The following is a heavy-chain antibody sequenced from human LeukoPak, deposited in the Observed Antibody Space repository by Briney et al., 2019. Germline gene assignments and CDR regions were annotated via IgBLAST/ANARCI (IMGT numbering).Heavy chain of an antibody. V-gene: IGHV1-69*06. CDR3: ARLITARPPYYFDC. D-gene: IGHD6-6*01. CDR2: IIPMFGTA. Sequence: SVKVSCKASGGTFSSYAINWVRQAPGQGREWMGKIIPMFGTAYYAQEFQGRVTITADKSTSTAYMELSSLRSEDTALYYCARLITARPPYYFDCWGQGTLVTVSS. J-gene: IGHJ4*02. CDR1: GGTFSSYA.